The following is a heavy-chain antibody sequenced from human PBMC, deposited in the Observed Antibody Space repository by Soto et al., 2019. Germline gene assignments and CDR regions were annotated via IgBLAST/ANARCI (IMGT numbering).Heavy chain of an antibody. V-gene: IGHV1-18*01. D-gene: IGHD3-22*01. Sequence: QVQLVQSGAEVKKPGASVMVSCKGSGYSFITYGMSWVRQAPGQGLEWVGWISTYNGNTKYVESLQGRVTMTTDTPTSTAYMELRSLRSDDTAVYYCARGPTDYYDKSGDYCLDFWGQGTLVTVSP. CDR1: GYSFITYG. CDR3: ARGPTDYYDKSGDYCLDF. J-gene: IGHJ4*02. CDR2: ISTYNGNT.